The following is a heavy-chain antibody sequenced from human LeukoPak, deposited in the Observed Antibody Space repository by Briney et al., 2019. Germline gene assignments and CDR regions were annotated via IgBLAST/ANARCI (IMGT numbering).Heavy chain of an antibody. CDR2: IYTSSSTI. V-gene: IGHV3-48*01. D-gene: IGHD5-18*01. Sequence: PGGSLRLSCVASGFTFSSYSMSWVRQAPGKGLGWVSYIYTSSSTIYYADSVKGRFTVSRDNSKNTLYLQMNSLRAEDTAVYYCARDRSLYTAMVTPYYYYGMDVWGQGTTVTVSS. J-gene: IGHJ6*02. CDR3: ARDRSLYTAMVTPYYYYGMDV. CDR1: GFTFSSYS.